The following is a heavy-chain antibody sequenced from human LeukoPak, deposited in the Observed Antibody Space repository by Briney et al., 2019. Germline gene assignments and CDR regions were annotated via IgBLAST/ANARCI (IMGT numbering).Heavy chain of an antibody. CDR2: ISWNNGSI. J-gene: IGHJ3*02. CDR1: GFTFDDYA. Sequence: GRSLRLSCAASGFTFDDYAMHWVRQAPGKGLEWVSGISWNNGSIGYADSVKGRFTISRDNAKNSLYLQMNSLRAEDTALYYCAKDMGSGRRGISRGAFDIWGQGTMVTVSS. CDR3: AKDMGSGRRGISRGAFDI. D-gene: IGHD6-19*01. V-gene: IGHV3-9*01.